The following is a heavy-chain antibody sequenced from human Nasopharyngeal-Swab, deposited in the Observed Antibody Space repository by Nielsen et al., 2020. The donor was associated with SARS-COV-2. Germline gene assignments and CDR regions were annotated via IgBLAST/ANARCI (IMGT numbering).Heavy chain of an antibody. CDR1: GFTLCDHY. Sequence: GESLKISCVASGFTLCDHYMDWVRQSPGKGLEWVGRSRDKANGYTTDYAASVKGRFTISRYDSKNSLYMQMNSLQTEDTAVYYCTCAPETTTHPAYWGQGTLVTVSS. V-gene: IGHV3-72*01. CDR2: SRDKANGYTT. CDR3: TCAPETTTHPAY. D-gene: IGHD4-17*01. J-gene: IGHJ4*02.